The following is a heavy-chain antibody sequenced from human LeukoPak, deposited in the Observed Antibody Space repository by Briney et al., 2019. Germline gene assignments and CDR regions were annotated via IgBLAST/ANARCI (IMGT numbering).Heavy chain of an antibody. D-gene: IGHD3-10*01. CDR3: APGSYFDY. J-gene: IGHJ4*02. V-gene: IGHV3-9*01. CDR2: ISWNSGSI. Sequence: GGSLRLSCAASGFTFDDYAMHWVRQAPGKGLEWVSGISWNSGSIGYADSVKGRFTISRDNAKNSLYLQMNSLRAEDTAVYYCAPGSYFDYWGQGTLVTVSS. CDR1: GFTFDDYA.